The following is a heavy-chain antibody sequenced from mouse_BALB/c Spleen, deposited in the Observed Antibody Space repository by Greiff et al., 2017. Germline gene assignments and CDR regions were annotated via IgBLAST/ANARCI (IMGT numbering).Heavy chain of an antibody. J-gene: IGHJ3*01. Sequence: DVKLVESGGGLVKPGGSLKLSCAASGFTFSDYYMYWVRQTPEKRLEWVATISDGGSYTYYPDSVKGRFTISRDNAKNNLYLQMSSLKSEDTAMYYCARDPYDGYYFFAYWGQGTLVTVSA. V-gene: IGHV5-4*02. CDR1: GFTFSDYY. CDR3: ARDPYDGYYFFAY. D-gene: IGHD2-3*01. CDR2: ISDGGSYT.